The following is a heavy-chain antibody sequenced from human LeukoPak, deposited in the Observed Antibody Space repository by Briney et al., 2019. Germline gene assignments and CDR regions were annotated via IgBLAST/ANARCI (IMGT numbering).Heavy chain of an antibody. V-gene: IGHV4-39*07. CDR1: GGSISSSSYY. J-gene: IGHJ5*02. D-gene: IGHD6-13*01. CDR3: ARYLLPGIAAAGTFDP. CDR2: IYYSGST. Sequence: PSETLSLTCTVSGGSISSSSYYWGWIRQPPGKGLEWIGSIYYSGSTYYNPSLKSRVTISVDTPKNQFSLKLSSVTAADTAVYYCARYLLPGIAAAGTFDPWGQGTLVTVSS.